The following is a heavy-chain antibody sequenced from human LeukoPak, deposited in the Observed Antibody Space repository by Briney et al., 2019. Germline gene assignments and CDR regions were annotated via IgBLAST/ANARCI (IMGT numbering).Heavy chain of an antibody. V-gene: IGHV3-23*01. J-gene: IGHJ1*01. D-gene: IGHD3-16*02. CDR1: GFTFSSYA. Sequence: PGGSLRLSCADCGFTFSSYAMSWVRQAPGKGLEWVSAISGSGGSTYYADSVKGRFTISRDNSKNTLYLQMNSLRAEDTAVYYCAKDGSIMITFGGVIAYDWGQGTLVTVSS. CDR3: AKDGSIMITFGGVIAYD. CDR2: ISGSGGST.